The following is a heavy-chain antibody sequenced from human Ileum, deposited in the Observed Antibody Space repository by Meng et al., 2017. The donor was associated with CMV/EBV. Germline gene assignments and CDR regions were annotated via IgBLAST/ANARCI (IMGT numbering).Heavy chain of an antibody. V-gene: IGHV4-30-4*08. CDR1: GGSITSGNYY. D-gene: IGHD2-15*01. CDR2: IYYSGSP. J-gene: IGHJ4*02. Sequence: VQLAAAGPGLVKPSQTLSLTCTVSGGSITSGNYYWSWIRQPPGRCLEWIGYIYYSGSPYYKPSLKSRVTISLDTSKNQFSLNLRSVTATDSAVYYCVRQVVAASFDYWGQGALVTVSS. CDR3: VRQVVAASFDY.